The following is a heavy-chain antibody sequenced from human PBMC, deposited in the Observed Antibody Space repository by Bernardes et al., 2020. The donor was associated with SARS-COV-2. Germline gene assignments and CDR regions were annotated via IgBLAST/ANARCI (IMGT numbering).Heavy chain of an antibody. Sequence: TMYLTCAVYGGSFSCYYWSWIRQPTGKGLEWIGEINHSGSTNYNPSLKSRVTISVDTSKNQFSLKLSSVTAEDTAIYYCATAPHYYYGLDVWGQGTAVTVSS. CDR2: INHSGST. CDR3: ATAPHYYYGLDV. CDR1: GGSFSCYY. V-gene: IGHV4-34*01. J-gene: IGHJ6*02.